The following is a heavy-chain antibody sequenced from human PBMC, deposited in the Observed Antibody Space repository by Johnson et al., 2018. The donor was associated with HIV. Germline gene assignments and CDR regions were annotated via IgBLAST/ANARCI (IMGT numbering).Heavy chain of an antibody. CDR3: AKARFLEHAFDI. D-gene: IGHD3-3*01. V-gene: IGHV3-23*04. CDR1: GFTFSSYA. Sequence: EQLVESGGGLVKPGGSLRLSCAASGFTFSSYAMSWVRQAPGKGLEWVSAISGSGGSRYYADSVKGRFTISRDNSKNTLYLQMNSLRAEDTAVYYCAKARFLEHAFDIWGQGTMVTVSS. CDR2: ISGSGGSR. J-gene: IGHJ3*02.